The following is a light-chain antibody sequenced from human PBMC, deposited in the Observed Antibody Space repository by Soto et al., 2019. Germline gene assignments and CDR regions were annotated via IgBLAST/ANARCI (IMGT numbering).Light chain of an antibody. CDR3: SSYTSSNTML. CDR1: SSDVGGYNY. CDR2: AVS. Sequence: QSVLTQPASVSGSPGQSIAISCTGTSSDVGGYNYVSWYQQHPGKAPKLMIYAVSNRPSGVSNRFSGSKSGNTASLTISGLQAEDEADYYCSSYTSSNTMLFGGGTKVTVL. J-gene: IGLJ3*02. V-gene: IGLV2-14*01.